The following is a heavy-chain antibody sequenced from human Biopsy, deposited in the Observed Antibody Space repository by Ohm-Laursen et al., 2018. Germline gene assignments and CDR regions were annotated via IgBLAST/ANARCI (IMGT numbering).Heavy chain of an antibody. D-gene: IGHD2-21*01. CDR1: GDSVSSGSFY. CDR2: IYNTERT. V-gene: IGHV4-61*01. J-gene: IGHJ6*02. Sequence: SQTLSLTCSVSGDSVSSGSFYWTWIRQTPGKGLEWIGFIYNTERTNYNPSLKSRVTISLDTSKNQFSLELSSVIPSDTAVYYCAIDRVPRRGVMPVYYYGMDVWGQGSTVTVSS. CDR3: AIDRVPRRGVMPVYYYGMDV.